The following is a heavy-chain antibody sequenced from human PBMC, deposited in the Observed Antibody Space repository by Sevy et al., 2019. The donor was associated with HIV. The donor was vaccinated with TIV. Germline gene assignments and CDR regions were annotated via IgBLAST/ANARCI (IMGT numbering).Heavy chain of an antibody. V-gene: IGHV3-30*18. CDR3: AKASGSYFRPSDY. CDR2: ISYDGSNK. CDR1: GFTFSSYG. Sequence: GGSLRLSCAASGFTFSSYGMHWVRQAPGKGLEWVAVISYDGSNKYYADSLKGRFTISRDNSKNTLYLQMNSLRAEDTAVYYCAKASGSYFRPSDYWGQGTLVTVSS. J-gene: IGHJ4*02. D-gene: IGHD1-26*01.